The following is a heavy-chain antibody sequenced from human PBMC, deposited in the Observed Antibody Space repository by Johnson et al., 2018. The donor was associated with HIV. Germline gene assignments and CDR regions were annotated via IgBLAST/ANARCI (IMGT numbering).Heavy chain of an antibody. Sequence: QVQLVESGGGVVQPGRSLRLSCAASGLTFSSYAMHWVRQAPGKGLEWVAVISYDGSNKYYADSVKGRFTISRDNSKNTLYLQMNSLRAEDTAVYYCARGLRHYYYGAGSYPGVDAFDIWGQGTMVTVSS. V-gene: IGHV3-30*04. CDR3: ARGLRHYYYGAGSYPGVDAFDI. CDR1: GLTFSSYA. CDR2: ISYDGSNK. J-gene: IGHJ3*02. D-gene: IGHD3-10*01.